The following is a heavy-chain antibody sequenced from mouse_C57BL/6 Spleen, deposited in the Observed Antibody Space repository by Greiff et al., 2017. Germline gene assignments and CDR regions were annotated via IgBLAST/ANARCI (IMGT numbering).Heavy chain of an antibody. CDR1: GYTFTEYT. Sequence: VQRVESGAELVKPGASVKLSCKASGYTFTEYTIHWVKQRSGQGLEWIGWFYPGSGSIKYNEKFKDKATLTADKSSSTVYMELSRLTSEDSAVYFCARHEDYYGSSHYAMDYWGQGTSVTVSS. CDR3: ARHEDYYGSSHYAMDY. CDR2: FYPGSGSI. V-gene: IGHV1-62-2*01. D-gene: IGHD1-1*01. J-gene: IGHJ4*01.